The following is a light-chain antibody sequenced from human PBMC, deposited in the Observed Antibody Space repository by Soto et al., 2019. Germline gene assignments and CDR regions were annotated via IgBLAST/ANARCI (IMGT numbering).Light chain of an antibody. CDR3: LLYYGGTQV. V-gene: IGLV7-43*01. CDR1: TGTVTSGYY. Sequence: QTVVTQEPSLTVSPGGTVTLTCASSTGTVTSGYYPNWFQQKPGQAPRALIYGTSNRHSWTPARFSGSLLGGKAALTLSGVQPEDEAEYYCLLYYGGTQVFGGGTKLTVL. J-gene: IGLJ3*02. CDR2: GTS.